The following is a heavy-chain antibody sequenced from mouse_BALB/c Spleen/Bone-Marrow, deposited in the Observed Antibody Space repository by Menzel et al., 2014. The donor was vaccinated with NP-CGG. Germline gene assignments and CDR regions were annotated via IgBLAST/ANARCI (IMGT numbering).Heavy chain of an antibody. CDR3: GRDSYYAMDY. CDR1: GYTFTGYF. CDR2: INPYNGDT. J-gene: IGHJ4*01. Sequence: VQLQQSGPELGKPGASGKISCKASGYTFTGYFMNWVKQSQGKSLEWIGRINPYNGDTFYNQKFKGKATLTVDKSSSTAHMELLSLTSEDSAVYYCGRDSYYAMDYWGQGTSVTVSS. V-gene: IGHV1-37*01.